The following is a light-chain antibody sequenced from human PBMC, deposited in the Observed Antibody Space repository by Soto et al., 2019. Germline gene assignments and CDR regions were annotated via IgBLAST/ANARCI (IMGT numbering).Light chain of an antibody. CDR1: QSVSSSY. J-gene: IGKJ4*01. V-gene: IGKV3-20*01. CDR2: GSS. Sequence: EIVLTQSPGTLSLSPGERATLSCRASQSVSSSYLAWYQQKPGLAPRLLIYGSSSRATGIPDRFSGSGSGTDFTLTISRLESEDFAVYYCQQYGSSPLTFGGGTKVEIK. CDR3: QQYGSSPLT.